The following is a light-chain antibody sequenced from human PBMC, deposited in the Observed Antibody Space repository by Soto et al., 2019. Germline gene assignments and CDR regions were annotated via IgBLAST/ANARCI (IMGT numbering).Light chain of an antibody. CDR2: DAN. CDR3: CSYAGSFTWV. CDR1: TGDVGAYNF. V-gene: IGLV2-11*01. Sequence: QSALTQPRSGSGTPGQSVTISCTGTTGDVGAYNFVSWYQLHPGKAPKLMIYDANKRPSGVPDRFSASKSGNTASLTISGLQADDEADYYCCSYAGSFTWVFGGGTKLTVL. J-gene: IGLJ3*02.